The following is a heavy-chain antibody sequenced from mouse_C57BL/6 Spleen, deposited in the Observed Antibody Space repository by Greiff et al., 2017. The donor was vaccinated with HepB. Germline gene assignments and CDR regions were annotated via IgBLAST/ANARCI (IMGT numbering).Heavy chain of an antibody. Sequence: VQLQQSGAELVKPGASVKISCKASGYAFSSYWMNWVKQRPGKGLEWIGQIYPGDGDTNYNGKFKGKATLTADKSSSTAYMQLSSLTSEDSAVYFCARSDTTVVASYYFDYWGQGTTLTVSS. J-gene: IGHJ2*01. CDR2: IYPGDGDT. D-gene: IGHD1-1*01. V-gene: IGHV1-80*01. CDR1: GYAFSSYW. CDR3: ARSDTTVVASYYFDY.